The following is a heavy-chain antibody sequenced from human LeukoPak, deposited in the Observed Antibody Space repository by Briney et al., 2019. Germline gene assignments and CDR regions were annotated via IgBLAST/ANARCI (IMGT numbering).Heavy chain of an antibody. CDR1: GFTFSSYA. V-gene: IGHV3-23*01. CDR2: ISGSTGST. Sequence: GGSLRLSCAVSGFTFSSYAMSWVRQAPGKGLEWVSHISGSTGSTYYADSVKGRFTVSRDNSKNTLYLQMNSLRAEDTAVYYCAREGSGLHFDYWGQGTLVTVSS. D-gene: IGHD6-19*01. J-gene: IGHJ4*02. CDR3: AREGSGLHFDY.